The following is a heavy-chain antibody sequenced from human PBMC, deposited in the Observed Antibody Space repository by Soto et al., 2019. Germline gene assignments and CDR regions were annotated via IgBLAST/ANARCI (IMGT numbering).Heavy chain of an antibody. J-gene: IGHJ4*02. CDR1: GLTVSGNY. CDR2: IYSAGNT. V-gene: IGHV3-66*01. Sequence: GGSLRLSCAASGLTVSGNYMTWVRQAPGKGLEWVSVIYSAGNTFYADSVKDRFTISRDNSKNTLYLQMNSLRAEDTAVYYCARGPRTLVGNSLDHWGQGTLVTVSS. D-gene: IGHD2-15*01. CDR3: ARGPRTLVGNSLDH.